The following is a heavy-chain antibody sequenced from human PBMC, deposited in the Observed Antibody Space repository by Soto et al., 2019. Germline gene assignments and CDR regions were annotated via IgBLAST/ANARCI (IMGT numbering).Heavy chain of an antibody. V-gene: IGHV1-18*01. CDR3: ARHAFCTGGSCYSEAGMDV. CDR2: ISAYNGHT. J-gene: IGHJ6*02. D-gene: IGHD2-15*01. CDR1: GYTFSTYG. Sequence: QVQLVQSGAEVRKPGASVKVSCKASGYTFSTYGVSWVRQAPGQGLDWMGWISAYNGHTDYAQKLQGRVTMTTDTSTSTAYMALRSLRSDDTAVYYCARHAFCTGGSCYSEAGMDVGGRETTVPVSS.